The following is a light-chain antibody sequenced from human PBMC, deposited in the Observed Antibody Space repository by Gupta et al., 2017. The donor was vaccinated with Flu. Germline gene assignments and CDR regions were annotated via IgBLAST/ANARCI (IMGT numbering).Light chain of an antibody. CDR2: KAS. J-gene: IGKJ2*01. CDR1: QSISSW. Sequence: PATLSASVGDRVTITCRASQSISSWLDWYQQKPGKAPKLLIYKASRGESGVPSRFSGSGSGTEFTLTISSLQPDDFATYYCQHENSSPFTFGQGTKVDIK. CDR3: QHENSSPFT. V-gene: IGKV1-5*03.